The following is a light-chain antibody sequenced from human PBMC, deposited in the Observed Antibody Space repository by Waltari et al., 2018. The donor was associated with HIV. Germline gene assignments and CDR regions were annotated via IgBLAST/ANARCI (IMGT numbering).Light chain of an antibody. CDR2: GKN. Sequence: SSELTQDPAVSVALGQTVRITCQGDSLRSYYASWYPQKPGQAPVLVIYGKNNRHSGIPDRFSGSSSGNTASWTITGAQAEDEADYYCNSRESSGNHQVFGGGTKLTVL. J-gene: IGLJ2*01. CDR3: NSRESSGNHQV. CDR1: SLRSYY. V-gene: IGLV3-19*01.